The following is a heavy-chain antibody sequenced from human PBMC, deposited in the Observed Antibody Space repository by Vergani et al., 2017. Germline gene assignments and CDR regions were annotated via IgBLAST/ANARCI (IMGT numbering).Heavy chain of an antibody. V-gene: IGHV4-34*01. Sequence: QVQLQQWGAGLLKPSETLSLTCAVYGGSFSGYYWSWIRQPPGKGLEWIGEINHSGSTNYNPSLKSRVTISVDTSKNQFSLKLSSVTAADTAVYYCARARGANCSSTSCYVAAVRRYYMDVWGKGTTVTVSS. J-gene: IGHJ6*03. CDR3: ARARGANCSSTSCYVAAVRRYYMDV. CDR1: GGSFSGYY. D-gene: IGHD2-2*01. CDR2: INHSGST.